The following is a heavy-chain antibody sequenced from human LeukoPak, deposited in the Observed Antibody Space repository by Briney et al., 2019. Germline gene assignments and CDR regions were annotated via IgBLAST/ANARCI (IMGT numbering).Heavy chain of an antibody. Sequence: SETLSLTCAVYGGSFSGYYWSWIRQPPGRGLEWIGEINHSGSTNYNPSLKSRVTISVDTSKNQFSLKLSSVTAADTAVYYCARGSRYQLLLPGFYYMDVWGKGTTVTVSS. CDR3: ARGSRYQLLLPGFYYMDV. CDR2: INHSGST. V-gene: IGHV4-34*01. D-gene: IGHD2-2*01. J-gene: IGHJ6*03. CDR1: GGSFSGYY.